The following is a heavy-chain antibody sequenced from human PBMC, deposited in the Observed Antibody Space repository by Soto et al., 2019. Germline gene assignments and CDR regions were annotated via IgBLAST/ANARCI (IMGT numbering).Heavy chain of an antibody. CDR3: VKDSRVGSPRFDP. CDR1: GFTFSSYA. V-gene: IGHV3-64D*08. D-gene: IGHD3-10*01. J-gene: IGHJ5*02. Sequence: GGSLRLSCSASGFTFSSYAMHWVRQAPGKGLEYFSAISSNGGSTYYADSVKGRFTISRDNSKNTLYLQMSSLRAEDTAVYYCVKDSRVGSPRFDPWGQGTLVTVSS. CDR2: ISSNGGST.